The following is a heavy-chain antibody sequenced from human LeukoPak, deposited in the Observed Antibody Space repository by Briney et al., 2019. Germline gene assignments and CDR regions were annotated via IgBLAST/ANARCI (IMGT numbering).Heavy chain of an antibody. Sequence: GGSLRLSWAASGXIFTNYWMSWVRQAPGKGLEWVAKINEGGSEKHSVDSVKGRFTISRDNAKNSLYLEMNGLRAEDTAVYYCARYDGYDLRYWGQGTLVTVSS. V-gene: IGHV3-7*01. CDR3: ARYDGYDLRY. D-gene: IGHD3-3*01. CDR1: GXIFTNYW. J-gene: IGHJ1*01. CDR2: INEGGSEK.